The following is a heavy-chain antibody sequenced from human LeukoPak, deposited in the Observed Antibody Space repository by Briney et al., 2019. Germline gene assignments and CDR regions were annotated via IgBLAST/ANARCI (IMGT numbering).Heavy chain of an antibody. CDR2: INHSGST. D-gene: IGHD3-10*01. CDR1: GGSLSGYY. Sequence: SETLSLTCAVYGGSLSGYYWSWIRQPPGKGLGWIGEINHSGSTIYNPSLKSRVTISADTSKNQFSLRLNSVTAADTAVYYCARGDYGLGSYIDYWGKGTLVTVSS. CDR3: ARGDYGLGSYIDY. V-gene: IGHV4-34*01. J-gene: IGHJ4*02.